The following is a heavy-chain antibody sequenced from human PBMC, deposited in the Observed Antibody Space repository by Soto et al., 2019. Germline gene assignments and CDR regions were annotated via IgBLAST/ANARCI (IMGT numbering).Heavy chain of an antibody. CDR2: IWYDGSNK. J-gene: IGHJ6*02. Sequence: QVQLVEYGGGVVQPGRSLRLSCAASGFTFSSYGMHWVRQAPGKGLEWVAVIWYDGSNKYYADSVKGRFTISRDNSKNTLYLQMNSLRAEDTAVYYCARQVRLYYYYYGMDVWGQGTTVTVSS. CDR3: ARQVRLYYYYYGMDV. CDR1: GFTFSSYG. V-gene: IGHV3-33*01.